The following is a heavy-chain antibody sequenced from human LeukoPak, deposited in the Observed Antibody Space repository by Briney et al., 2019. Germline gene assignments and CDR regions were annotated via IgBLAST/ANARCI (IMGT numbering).Heavy chain of an antibody. CDR2: IYTSGST. CDR1: GDSISSYY. V-gene: IGHV4-4*07. J-gene: IGHJ4*02. CDR3: ARAGFDH. Sequence: PSETLSLTCTVSGDSISSYYWTWIRQPAGKGREWIGHIYTSGSTNYNPSLKSRVTMSVDTSKNQFSLKLSSVTAADTAVYYCARAGFDHWGQGTLVTVSS.